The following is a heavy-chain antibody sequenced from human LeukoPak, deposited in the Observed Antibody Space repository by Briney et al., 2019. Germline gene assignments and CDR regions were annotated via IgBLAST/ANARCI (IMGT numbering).Heavy chain of an antibody. D-gene: IGHD1-26*01. CDR2: INWNGGST. J-gene: IGHJ3*02. CDR3: GLVGSAHVFDI. Sequence: RTGGSLRLSCAASGFTFDDYGMSWVRQVPGKGLEWVSGINWNGGSTGNADSVKGRFTISRDNSKNTLFLQMNSLRAEDTAVYYCGLVGSAHVFDIWGQGTMVTVSS. V-gene: IGHV3-20*04. CDR1: GFTFDDYG.